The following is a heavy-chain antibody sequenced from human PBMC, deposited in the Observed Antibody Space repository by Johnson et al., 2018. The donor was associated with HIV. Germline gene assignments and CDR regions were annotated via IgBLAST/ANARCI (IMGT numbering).Heavy chain of an antibody. J-gene: IGHJ3*02. CDR1: GFTFSDYY. Sequence: VLLVESWGGLVKPGGSLRLSCAASGFTFSDYYMRWIRQAPGKGLEWVSGITLNGGNTAYADSVRGRFTISRDNAKNSLFLQMNSLRAEDTAFYYCARKRGTGNNGAAFDIWGQGTMVTVSS. D-gene: IGHD1/OR15-1a*01. CDR3: ARKRGTGNNGAAFDI. CDR2: ITLNGGNT. V-gene: IGHV3-20*04.